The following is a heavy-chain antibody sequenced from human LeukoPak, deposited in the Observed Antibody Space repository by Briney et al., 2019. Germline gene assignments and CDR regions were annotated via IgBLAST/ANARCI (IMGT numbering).Heavy chain of an antibody. V-gene: IGHV5-10-1*01. Sequence: PGESLRISCKGSGYSFTNYWISWVRQMPGKGLEWMGRIDPSDSYTNYSPSFQGHVTISADKSISTAYLQWSSLKASDTAMYYCARHYRYYYDSSDYYYGASGALDIWGQGTMVTVSS. CDR3: ARHYRYYYDSSDYYYGASGALDI. D-gene: IGHD3-22*01. CDR1: GYSFTNYW. J-gene: IGHJ3*02. CDR2: IDPSDSYT.